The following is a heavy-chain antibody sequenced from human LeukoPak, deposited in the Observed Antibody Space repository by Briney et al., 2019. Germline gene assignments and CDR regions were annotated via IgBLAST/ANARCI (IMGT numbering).Heavy chain of an antibody. J-gene: IGHJ5*02. V-gene: IGHV1-18*01. D-gene: IGHD2-21*02. CDR1: IYSFTRYA. CDR3: ATSGCSYGDCYSSADH. Sequence: ASVKVSCKASIYSFTRYAIGWARQAPGQGLEWMGWISGYNGDTNYPQKFQGRVTMTTDTSTATAYMELRSLTSDDTAVYYCATSGCSYGDCYSSADHWGQGTLVTVSS. CDR2: ISGYNGDT.